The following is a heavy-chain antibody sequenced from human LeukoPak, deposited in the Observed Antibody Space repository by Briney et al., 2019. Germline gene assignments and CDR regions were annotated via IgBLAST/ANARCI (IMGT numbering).Heavy chain of an antibody. CDR1: GFTFSSYA. Sequence: GGSLRLSCAASGFTFSSYAMRWVRQAPGKGLEWVAVISYDGSNKYYADSVKGRFTISRDNSKNTLYLQMNSLRAEDTAVYYCARDQLSYGSGSYYLFDPWGQGTLVTVSS. D-gene: IGHD3-10*01. CDR3: ARDQLSYGSGSYYLFDP. CDR2: ISYDGSNK. J-gene: IGHJ5*02. V-gene: IGHV3-30-3*01.